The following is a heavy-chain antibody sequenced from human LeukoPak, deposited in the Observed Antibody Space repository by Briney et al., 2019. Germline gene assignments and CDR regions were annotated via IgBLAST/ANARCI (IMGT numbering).Heavy chain of an antibody. Sequence: ASVKVSCKASGYTFTSYAMHWVRQAPGQRLEWMGWINAGNGNTKYSQKFQGRVTITRDTSASTAYMELSSLRSEDTAVYYCARDPIYYDSSGYRGEYYFDYWGQGTLVTVSS. CDR3: ARDPIYYDSSGYRGEYYFDY. J-gene: IGHJ4*02. D-gene: IGHD3-22*01. V-gene: IGHV1-3*01. CDR2: INAGNGNT. CDR1: GYTFTSYA.